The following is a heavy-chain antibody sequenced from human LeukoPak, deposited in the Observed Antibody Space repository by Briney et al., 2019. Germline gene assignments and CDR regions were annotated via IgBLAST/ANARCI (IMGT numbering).Heavy chain of an antibody. CDR2: IKQDGSLI. CDR3: AKVKDVSDDITFQH. CDR1: GFTFSSYW. J-gene: IGHJ1*01. V-gene: IGHV3-7*01. D-gene: IGHD3-9*01. Sequence: PGGSLRLSCAASGFTFSSYWMNWVRQAPGKGLDWVASIKQDGSLIYYVDSVKGRFIISRDNARNSLYLQMNSLRVEDTAVYYCAKVKDVSDDITFQHWGQGTLVTVSS.